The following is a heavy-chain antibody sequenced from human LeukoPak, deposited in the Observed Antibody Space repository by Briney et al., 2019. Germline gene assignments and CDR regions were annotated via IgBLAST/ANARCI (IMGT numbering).Heavy chain of an antibody. D-gene: IGHD3-22*01. J-gene: IGHJ4*02. CDR1: GFTLRRYT. V-gene: IGHV3-21*01. Sequence: PGGSLRLSCAASGFTLRRYTMNWVRQAPGKGLEWVSSISTSSTYIYYADSVKGRSTISRDNAKNSLYLQMNSLRAGDTAVYYCAREGYYFDSSPYSYWGQGTLVTVSS. CDR3: AREGYYFDSSPYSY. CDR2: ISTSSTYI.